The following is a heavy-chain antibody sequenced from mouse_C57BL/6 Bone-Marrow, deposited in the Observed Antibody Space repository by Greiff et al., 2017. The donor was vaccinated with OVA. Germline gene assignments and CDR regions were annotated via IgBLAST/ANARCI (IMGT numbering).Heavy chain of an antibody. CDR3: ASYPYYYAMDY. V-gene: IGHV1-81*01. CDR2: IYPRSGNT. CDR1: GYTFTSYG. Sequence: VQLQESGAELARPGASVKLSCKASGYTFTSYGISWVKQRTGQGLEWIGEIYPRSGNTYYNEKFKGKATLTADKSSSTAYMELRSLTSEDSAVYFCASYPYYYAMDYWGQGTSVTVSS. J-gene: IGHJ4*01.